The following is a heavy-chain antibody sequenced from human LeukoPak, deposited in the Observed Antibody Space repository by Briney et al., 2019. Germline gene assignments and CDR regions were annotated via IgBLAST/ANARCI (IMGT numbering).Heavy chain of an antibody. D-gene: IGHD6-13*01. J-gene: IGHJ4*02. V-gene: IGHV1-2*04. CDR1: GYTFTGYY. CDR3: ARYRGGTAAAAVYYFDY. CDR2: INPNSGGT. Sequence: ASVKVSCKASGYTFTGYYMHWVRQAPGQGLEWMGWINPNSGGTNYAQKFQGWVTMTRDTSISTAYMELSRLRSDDTAVYYCARYRGGTAAAAVYYFDYWGQGTLVTVSS.